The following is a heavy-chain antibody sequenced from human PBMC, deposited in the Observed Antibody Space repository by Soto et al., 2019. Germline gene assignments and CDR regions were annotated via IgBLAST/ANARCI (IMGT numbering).Heavy chain of an antibody. Sequence: PGGSLRLSCAASGFTFSSYGMHWVRQAPGKGLERVAVISYDGSNKYYADSVKGRFTISRDNSKNTLYLQMNSLRAEDTAVYYCAKDRFLEWLSPPHYYYYGMDVWGQGTTVTVSS. D-gene: IGHD3-3*01. V-gene: IGHV3-30*18. J-gene: IGHJ6*02. CDR1: GFTFSSYG. CDR2: ISYDGSNK. CDR3: AKDRFLEWLSPPHYYYYGMDV.